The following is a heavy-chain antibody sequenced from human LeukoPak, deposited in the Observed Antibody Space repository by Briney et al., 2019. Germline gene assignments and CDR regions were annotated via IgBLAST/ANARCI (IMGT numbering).Heavy chain of an antibody. CDR1: GYTFTGYY. CDR3: GGFFPLARAGNDDAFDI. Sequence: GASVKVSCKASGYTFTGYYMHWVRQAPGQGLERMGWINPNSGGTNYAQKLQGRVTMTRDTSISTAYMELSRLRSDDTAVYYCGGFFPLARAGNDDAFDIWGQGTMVTVSS. D-gene: IGHD1-1*01. CDR2: INPNSGGT. V-gene: IGHV1-2*02. J-gene: IGHJ3*02.